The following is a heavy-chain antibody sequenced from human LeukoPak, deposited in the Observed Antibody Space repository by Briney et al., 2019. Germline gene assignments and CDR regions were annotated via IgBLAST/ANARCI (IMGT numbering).Heavy chain of an antibody. J-gene: IGHJ4*02. Sequence: GGSLRLSCAASGFTFSSYWMSWVRQAPGKGLEWVANIKQDGSEKYYVDSVKGRFTISRDNAKNSLYLQMNSLGAEDTAVYYCARVGWGSSWYGGSEFDYWGQGTLVTVSS. D-gene: IGHD6-13*01. CDR2: IKQDGSEK. V-gene: IGHV3-7*01. CDR3: ARVGWGSSWYGGSEFDY. CDR1: GFTFSSYW.